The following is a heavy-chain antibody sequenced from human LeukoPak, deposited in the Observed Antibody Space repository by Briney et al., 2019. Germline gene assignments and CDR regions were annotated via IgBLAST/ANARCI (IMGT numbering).Heavy chain of an antibody. V-gene: IGHV3-48*02. CDR3: ARVWQDYSGVDY. Sequence: GGSLRLSCAASGFTFSAYHINWVRQAPGRGLEWISYISTTGTTIHYADSVKGRFAISRDNAKSSLYLQMNSLRDEDTAVYYCARVWQDYSGVDYWGQGTLVTVSS. CDR1: GFTFSAYH. J-gene: IGHJ4*02. CDR2: ISTTGTTI. D-gene: IGHD2-21*01.